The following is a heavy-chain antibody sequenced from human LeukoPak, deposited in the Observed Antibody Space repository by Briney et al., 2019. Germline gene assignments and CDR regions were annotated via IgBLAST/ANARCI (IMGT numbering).Heavy chain of an antibody. D-gene: IGHD4-17*01. J-gene: IGHJ4*02. CDR1: GGSLSGYY. Sequence: PETLSPTRAVSGGSLSGYYWSSIRQPPGKGLEWIGEINHSGRTNYNPSLKSRVTISVDTSKNQSSQKLSSVTAADTAVYYCAREPTREGRTVTTSPAPWSRGTLVTVSS. V-gene: IGHV4-34*01. CDR2: INHSGRT. CDR3: AREPTREGRTVTTSPAP.